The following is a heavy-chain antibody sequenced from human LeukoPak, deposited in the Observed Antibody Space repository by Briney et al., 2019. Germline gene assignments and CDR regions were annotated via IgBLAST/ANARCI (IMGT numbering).Heavy chain of an antibody. CDR3: ARLAFCTNAVCFSNYYYSMDV. CDR2: IYPDDSDT. CDR1: GYSFTSYW. Sequence: GESLKISCKGSGYSFTSYWIGWVRQMPGKGLEWMGIIYPDDSDTKYSPSFQGQVTISADKSISTAYLQWSSLKASDTAMYYCARLAFCTNAVCFSNYYYSMDVWGRGTTVAVSS. V-gene: IGHV5-51*01. J-gene: IGHJ6*03. D-gene: IGHD2-8*01.